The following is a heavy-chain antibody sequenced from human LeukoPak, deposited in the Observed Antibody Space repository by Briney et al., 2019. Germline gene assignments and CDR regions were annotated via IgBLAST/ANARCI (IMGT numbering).Heavy chain of an antibody. Sequence: KPSETLSLTCTVSGGSISSSSYYWGWIRQPPGKGLEWIGNIYYSGSTYYNPSLKSRVTISLDTSKNQFSLKLTSVTAADTAVYFCARDRRGTWNFDLWGRGTLVTVSS. CDR2: IYYSGST. V-gene: IGHV4-39*07. CDR1: GGSISSSSYY. J-gene: IGHJ2*01. CDR3: ARDRRGTWNFDL. D-gene: IGHD3/OR15-3a*01.